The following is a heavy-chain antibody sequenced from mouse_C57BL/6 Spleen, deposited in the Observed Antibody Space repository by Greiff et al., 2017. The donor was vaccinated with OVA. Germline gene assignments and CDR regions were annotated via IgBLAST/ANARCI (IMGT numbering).Heavy chain of an antibody. V-gene: IGHV3-6*01. Sequence: VQLQQSGPGLVKPSQSLSLTCSVTGYSITSGYYWNWIRQFPGNKLEWMGYISYDGSTNYNPSLKNRISITRDTSKNQFFLKLNPVTTEDTATYYCASLYYGNYLYYFDYWGQGTTLTVSS. J-gene: IGHJ2*01. CDR2: ISYDGST. D-gene: IGHD2-1*01. CDR3: ASLYYGNYLYYFDY. CDR1: GYSITSGYY.